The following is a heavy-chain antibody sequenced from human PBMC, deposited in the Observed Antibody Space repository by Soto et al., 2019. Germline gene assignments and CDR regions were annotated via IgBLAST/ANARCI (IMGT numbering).Heavy chain of an antibody. J-gene: IGHJ4*02. CDR2: IYYSGST. Sequence: TLSLTCTVSGGSISSGDYYWSWIRQPPGKGLEWIGYIYYSGSTYYNPSLKSRVTISVDTSKNQFSLNLSSVTAADTAVYFCARLTPQWPYLDYWGQGTLVTVSS. V-gene: IGHV4-30-4*01. CDR3: ARLTPQWPYLDY. CDR1: GGSISSGDYY. D-gene: IGHD6-19*01.